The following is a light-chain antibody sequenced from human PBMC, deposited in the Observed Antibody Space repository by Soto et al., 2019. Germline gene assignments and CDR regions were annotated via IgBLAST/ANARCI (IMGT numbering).Light chain of an antibody. Sequence: EIGLTQSPGTLSLSPGERATLACRAITSVRSHYLAWYQHKPGQAPRLLIYGASSRATGIPDRFSGSGSRTDFTLIISRLEPEDFPVDYCQQYGSSPQTFGRGTKVEIK. CDR1: TSVRSHY. V-gene: IGKV3-20*01. CDR2: GAS. CDR3: QQYGSSPQT. J-gene: IGKJ2*01.